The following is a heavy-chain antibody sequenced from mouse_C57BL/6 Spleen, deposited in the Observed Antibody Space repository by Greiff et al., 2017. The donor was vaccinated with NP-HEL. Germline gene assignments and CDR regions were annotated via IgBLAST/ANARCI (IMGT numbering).Heavy chain of an antibody. CDR1: GYTFTSYW. CDR2: IDPSDSYT. V-gene: IGHV1-59*01. Sequence: VQLQQPGAELVRPGTSVKLSCKASGYTFTSYWMHWVKQRPGQGLEWIGVIDPSDSYTNYNQKFKGKATLTVDTSSSTAYMQLSSLTSEDSAVYYCARGGNYPSWFAYWGQGTLVTVSA. CDR3: ARGGNYPSWFAY. D-gene: IGHD2-1*01. J-gene: IGHJ3*01.